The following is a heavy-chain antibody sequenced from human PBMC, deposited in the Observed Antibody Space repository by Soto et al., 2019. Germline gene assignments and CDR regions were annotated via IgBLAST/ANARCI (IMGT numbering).Heavy chain of an antibody. CDR2: FDPEDDGT. D-gene: IGHD3-9*01. CDR3: ATGPRHYDILTGYDY. J-gene: IGHJ4*02. Sequence: GASVKVCKVSGYTLTELSMHWVRQAPGKGLEWMGGFDPEDDGTIYAQKFQGRVTMTEDTSTDTAYMELSSLRSEDTAVYYCATGPRHYDILTGYDYWGQGTLVTVSS. V-gene: IGHV1-24*01. CDR1: GYTLTELS.